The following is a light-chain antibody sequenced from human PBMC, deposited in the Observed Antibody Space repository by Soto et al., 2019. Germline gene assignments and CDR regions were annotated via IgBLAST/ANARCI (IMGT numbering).Light chain of an antibody. CDR2: DAS. CDR3: QHGGA. J-gene: IGKJ3*01. V-gene: IGKV3-11*01. Sequence: EIVLTQSPATLSLSPGERATLSCRAGQSISSYLAWYQQKPGQAPRLLIYDASSRATDIPARFSGSGSGTDFTLTISSLEPDDCAVYYCQHGGAFGPGTKVDIK. CDR1: QSISSY.